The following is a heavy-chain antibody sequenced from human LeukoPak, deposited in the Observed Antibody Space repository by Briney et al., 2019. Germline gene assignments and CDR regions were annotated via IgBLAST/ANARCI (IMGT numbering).Heavy chain of an antibody. CDR2: ISSSSSYI. J-gene: IGHJ4*02. CDR3: ASHFEYSSSFPLGYFDY. V-gene: IGHV3-21*01. Sequence: GGSLRLSCAASGFTFSSYSMNWVRQAPGKGLECVSSISSSSSYIYYADSVKGRFTISRDNAKNSLYLQMNSLRAEDTAVYYCASHFEYSSSFPLGYFDYWGQGTLVTVSS. CDR1: GFTFSSYS. D-gene: IGHD6-6*01.